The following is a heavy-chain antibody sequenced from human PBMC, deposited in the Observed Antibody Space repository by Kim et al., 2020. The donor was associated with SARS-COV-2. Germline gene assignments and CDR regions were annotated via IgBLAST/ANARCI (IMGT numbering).Heavy chain of an antibody. CDR3: ARDYYVDYALDP. J-gene: IGHJ5*02. D-gene: IGHD4-17*01. Sequence: GGSLRLSCAASGFTFNIYSMNWVRQAPAKGLEWVSYISSSGSTIYYADSVKGRFTISRVNAKSKLFLQMNTLRDEDSAIHYCARDYYVDYALDPWGRGT. CDR1: GFTFNIYS. V-gene: IGHV3-48*02. CDR2: ISSSGSTI.